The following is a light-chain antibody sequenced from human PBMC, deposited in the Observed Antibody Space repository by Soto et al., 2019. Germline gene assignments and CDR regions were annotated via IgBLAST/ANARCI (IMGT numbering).Light chain of an antibody. J-gene: IGLJ1*01. Sequence: QSVLTQPRSVSGSPGQSVTISCTGTSSDVGGYNYVSWYQQHPGKAPKVMIYDVSKRPSGVPHRISGSKSGNTASLTISGLQAEDEADYYCCSYAGSSDVFGNGTKVTVL. CDR1: SSDVGGYNY. CDR2: DVS. V-gene: IGLV2-11*01. CDR3: CSYAGSSDV.